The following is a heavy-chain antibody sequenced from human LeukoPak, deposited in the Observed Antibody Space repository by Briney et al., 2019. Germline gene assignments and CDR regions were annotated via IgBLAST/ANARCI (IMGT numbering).Heavy chain of an antibody. CDR3: ARGPRDIVVVPAAMGGAFDI. Sequence: PSETLSLTCTVSGGSISSYCWSWIRQPPGKGLEWIGYIYYSGSTNYNPSLKSRVTISVDTSKKQFSLELSSVTAADTAVYYCARGPRDIVVVPAAMGGAFDIWGQGTMVTVSS. V-gene: IGHV4-59*01. D-gene: IGHD2-2*01. J-gene: IGHJ3*02. CDR1: GGSISSYC. CDR2: IYYSGST.